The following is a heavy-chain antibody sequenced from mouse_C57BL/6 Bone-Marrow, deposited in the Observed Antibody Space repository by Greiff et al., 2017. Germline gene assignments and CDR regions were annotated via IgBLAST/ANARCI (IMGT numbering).Heavy chain of an antibody. J-gene: IGHJ4*01. CDR1: GYAFSSYW. CDR2: IYPGDGDT. V-gene: IGHV1-80*01. Sequence: QVLLQQSGAELVKPGASVKISCKASGYAFSSYWMNWVKQRPGKGLEWIGQIYPGDGDTNYNGKFKGKATLTADKSASTAYMQLSSLTSEDSAVYFCARRPITTVGVDYWGQGTSVTVSS. D-gene: IGHD1-1*01. CDR3: ARRPITTVGVDY.